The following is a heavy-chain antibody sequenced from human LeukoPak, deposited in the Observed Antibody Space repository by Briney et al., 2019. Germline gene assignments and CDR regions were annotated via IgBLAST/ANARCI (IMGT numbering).Heavy chain of an antibody. CDR2: INRNGDST. D-gene: IGHD6-13*01. V-gene: IGHV3-20*04. CDR1: GFTFDDYG. Sequence: PGGSLRLSCAASGFTFDDYGMSWVRQGPGKGLEWVSAINRNGDSTGYADSVKGRFTISKDTSNNTLYLHMNILRPEDTAVYYCARDHGAYSSPTVEYFENWGQGTLVTVSS. CDR3: ARDHGAYSSPTVEYFEN. J-gene: IGHJ4*02.